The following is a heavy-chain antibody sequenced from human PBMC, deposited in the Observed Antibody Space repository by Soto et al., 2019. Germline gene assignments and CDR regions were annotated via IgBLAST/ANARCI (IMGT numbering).Heavy chain of an antibody. CDR1: GGSISSGGYS. D-gene: IGHD2-15*01. J-gene: IGHJ3*01. Sequence: QLQLQESGSGLVKPSQTLSLTCAVSGGSISSGGYSWTWIRQPPGKGLEWIGYIYHSGNTYYNPSLKSRVTISGDRSKNQFTLNLSSVTAADTAVYYCASNVAADDALDVXXXGXXVTVSX. V-gene: IGHV4-30-2*01. CDR2: IYHSGNT. CDR3: ASNVAADDALDV.